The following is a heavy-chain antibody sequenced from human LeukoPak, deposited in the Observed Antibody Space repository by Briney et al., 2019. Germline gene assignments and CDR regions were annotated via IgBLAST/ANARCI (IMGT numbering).Heavy chain of an antibody. Sequence: SEALSLTCAVYGGSFSGYYWSWIRQPPGKGLEWIGEINHSGSTNYNPSLKSRVTISVDTSKNQFSLKLSSVAAADTAVYYCARDPGGYSYGSYYFDYWGQGTLVTVSS. V-gene: IGHV4-34*01. CDR1: GGSFSGYY. D-gene: IGHD5-18*01. J-gene: IGHJ4*02. CDR2: INHSGST. CDR3: ARDPGGYSYGSYYFDY.